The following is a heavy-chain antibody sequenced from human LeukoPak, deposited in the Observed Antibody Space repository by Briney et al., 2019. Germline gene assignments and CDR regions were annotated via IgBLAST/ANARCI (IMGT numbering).Heavy chain of an antibody. CDR2: IYYSGST. D-gene: IGHD4-4*01. CDR1: GGSISSGGYY. V-gene: IGHV4-31*03. Sequence: PSETLSLTCTVSGGSISSGGYYWSWIRQHPGKGLEWIGYIYYSGSTYYNPSLKSRVTISVDTSKNQFSLKLSSVTAADTAVYYCARLTVTTIVCDYWGQGTLVTVSS. J-gene: IGHJ4*02. CDR3: ARLTVTTIVCDY.